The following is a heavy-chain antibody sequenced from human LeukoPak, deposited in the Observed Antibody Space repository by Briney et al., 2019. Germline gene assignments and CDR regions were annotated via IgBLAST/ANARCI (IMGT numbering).Heavy chain of an antibody. CDR1: GGSFSGYY. V-gene: IGHV4-34*01. CDR2: INHSGST. D-gene: IGHD1-26*01. J-gene: IGHJ5*02. Sequence: PSETLSLTCAVYGGSFSGYYWSWIRQPPGKGLEWIGEINHSGSTNYNPSLKSRVTISVDTSKNQFSLKLSSVTAADTAVYYCARGGSYVVGATSRPDWFGPWGQGTLVTVSS. CDR3: ARGGSYVVGATSRPDWFGP.